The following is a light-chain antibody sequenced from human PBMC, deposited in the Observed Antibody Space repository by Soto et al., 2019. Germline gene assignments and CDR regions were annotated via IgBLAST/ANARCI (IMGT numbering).Light chain of an antibody. CDR3: QQYDSYPYT. CDR2: KAS. J-gene: IGKJ2*01. CDR1: QSISSW. V-gene: IGKV1-5*03. Sequence: DIQMTQSPSTLSASVGDRVTITCRASQSISSWLAWYQQKPGKAPKLLIYKASSLESGVPSRFSGSGSGTEFTLTISSMQPDDFATYFCQQYDSYPYTFGQGTKLEIK.